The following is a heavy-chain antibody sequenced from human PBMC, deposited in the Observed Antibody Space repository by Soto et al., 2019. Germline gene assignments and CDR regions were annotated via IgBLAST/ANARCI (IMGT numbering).Heavy chain of an antibody. CDR1: GFTFTNAW. Sequence: EVQLVESGGGLVKPGGSLRLSCAASGFTFTNAWMSWVRRAPGKWLEWVGHIKSKSHGGTTDYAAPVKGRFTISRDDSKNTLYLQMDSLKTEDTAVYYCATEECTGGGCDVRNAFDSWGQGAMVTVSS. J-gene: IGHJ3*02. CDR3: ATEECTGGGCDVRNAFDS. CDR2: IKSKSHGGTT. D-gene: IGHD2-8*02. V-gene: IGHV3-15*01.